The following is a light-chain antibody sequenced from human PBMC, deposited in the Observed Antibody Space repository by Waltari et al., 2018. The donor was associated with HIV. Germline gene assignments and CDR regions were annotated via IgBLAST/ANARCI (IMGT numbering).Light chain of an antibody. V-gene: IGKV2-28*01. CDR1: ESLRHQNGFKY. J-gene: IGKJ1*01. CDR3: MQTLRIPWT. Sequence: VGLIQSPRYLPVSFGEPASISCVSNESLRHQNGFKYLDWYLQRPGRAPQLVIQLATSLAFGVPTRFGGSASDTNFTLTISRLETGDVGLYYCMQTLRIPWTFGQGTRV. CDR2: LAT.